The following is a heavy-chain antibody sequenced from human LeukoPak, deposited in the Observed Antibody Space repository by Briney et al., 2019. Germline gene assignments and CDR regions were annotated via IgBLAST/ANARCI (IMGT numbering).Heavy chain of an antibody. CDR1: GFTFSSYA. CDR3: AKTSGSYTRYCDY. CDR2: ISSGDST. J-gene: IGHJ4*02. D-gene: IGHD1-26*01. Sequence: GGSLRLSCAASGFTFSSYAMSWVRQAPGKGLQWVSTISSGDSTYYADSVKGRFTISRDNSNNTLYLQMDSLRAEDTAVYYCAKTSGSYTRYCDYWGQGTLVTVSS. V-gene: IGHV3-23*01.